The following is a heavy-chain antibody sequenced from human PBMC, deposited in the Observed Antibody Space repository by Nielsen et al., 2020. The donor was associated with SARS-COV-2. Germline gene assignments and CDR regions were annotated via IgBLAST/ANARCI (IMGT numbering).Heavy chain of an antibody. D-gene: IGHD6-13*01. Sequence: GESLKISCAASGFTFSSYSMNWVRQAPGKGLEWVSSISSSSSYIYYADSMKGRFTISRDNAKNSLYLQMNSLRAEDTALYYCAKWGYSSSWDTPYGMDVWGQGTTVTVSS. J-gene: IGHJ6*02. CDR2: ISSSSSYI. V-gene: IGHV3-21*04. CDR3: AKWGYSSSWDTPYGMDV. CDR1: GFTFSSYS.